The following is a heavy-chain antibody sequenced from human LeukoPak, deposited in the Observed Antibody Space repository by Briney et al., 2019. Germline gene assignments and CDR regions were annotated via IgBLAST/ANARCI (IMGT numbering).Heavy chain of an antibody. Sequence: GGTLRLSCAASGFTFSRYAMNWVRQAPGKGLEWVSSISTTSSSSYIHYADSMKGRFTISRDNAKSSLYLQMNSLRAEDTAVYYCARVMAGYSYMDVWGKGTTVTVSS. D-gene: IGHD3-10*01. J-gene: IGHJ6*03. V-gene: IGHV3-21*01. CDR1: GFTFSRYA. CDR3: ARVMAGYSYMDV. CDR2: ISTTSSSSYI.